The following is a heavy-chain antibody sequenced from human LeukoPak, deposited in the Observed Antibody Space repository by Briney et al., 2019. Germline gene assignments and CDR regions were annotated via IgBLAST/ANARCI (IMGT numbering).Heavy chain of an antibody. J-gene: IGHJ5*01. V-gene: IGHV4-39*01. Sequence: PSETLSLTCTVSGGSISISSYCWGWIRQPPGKELEWIGSIYYGGTIFYSPPLNSRVTISVDTSRNQFSLQLNSVTAADTAFYYCARHDGRGGATMGAFDFRGQGSLVTVSS. CDR3: ARHDGRGGATMGAFDF. CDR1: GGSISISSYC. D-gene: IGHD5-12*01. CDR2: IYYGGTI.